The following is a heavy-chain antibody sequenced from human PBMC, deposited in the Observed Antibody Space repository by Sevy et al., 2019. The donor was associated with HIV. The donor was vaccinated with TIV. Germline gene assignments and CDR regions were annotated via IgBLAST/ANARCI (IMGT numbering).Heavy chain of an antibody. CDR3: ASVRPCGGDCYYFDS. Sequence: ASVKVSCMASGGSLNNYGMKWVRQAPGQGLEWMGGIIPRPGIANYAPNFRDRVTISADASRNTIYLELRRLEFEDTGVYFCASVRPCGGDCYYFDSWGQGTLVTVSS. V-gene: IGHV1-69*10. J-gene: IGHJ4*02. CDR1: GGSLNNYG. CDR2: IIPRPGIA. D-gene: IGHD2-21*02.